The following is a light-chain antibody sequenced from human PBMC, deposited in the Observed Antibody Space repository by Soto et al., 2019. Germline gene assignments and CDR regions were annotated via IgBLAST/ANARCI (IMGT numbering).Light chain of an antibody. V-gene: IGKV3-20*01. Sequence: EIVVTQSPGTLYLSPGERATLSCRASQSVSSSYLAWYQQKPGQAPRLLIYGASSRATGIPDRFSGSGSGTEFTITISRLEPEDCAVYYCQQYGSSRSFGQGTKVETK. CDR3: QQYGSSRS. CDR2: GAS. J-gene: IGKJ1*01. CDR1: QSVSSSY.